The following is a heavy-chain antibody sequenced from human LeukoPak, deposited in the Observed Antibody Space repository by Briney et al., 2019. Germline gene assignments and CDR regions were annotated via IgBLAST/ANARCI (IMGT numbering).Heavy chain of an antibody. CDR2: ISSNGGST. Sequence: GGSLRPSCAASGFAFSSYAMHWVRQAPGKGLEYVSAISSNGGSTYYANSVKGRFTISRDNSKNTLYLQMGSLRAEDMAVYYCARTPGAIIFDYWGQGTLVTVSS. J-gene: IGHJ4*02. CDR1: GFAFSSYA. CDR3: ARTPGAIIFDY. V-gene: IGHV3-64*01. D-gene: IGHD7-27*01.